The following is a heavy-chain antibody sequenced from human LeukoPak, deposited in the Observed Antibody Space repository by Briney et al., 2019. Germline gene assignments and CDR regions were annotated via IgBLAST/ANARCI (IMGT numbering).Heavy chain of an antibody. CDR1: GYTFTGYY. V-gene: IGHV1-2*02. CDR3: ARAYEQLVSFYFDY. J-gene: IGHJ4*02. Sequence: ASVKVSCKASGYTFTGYYMHWVRQAPGQGLEWMGWINPNSGGTNYAQKFQGRVTMTRDTSISTAYMELSRLRSDDTAVYYCARAYEQLVSFYFDYWGQGTLVTVSS. D-gene: IGHD6-13*01. CDR2: INPNSGGT.